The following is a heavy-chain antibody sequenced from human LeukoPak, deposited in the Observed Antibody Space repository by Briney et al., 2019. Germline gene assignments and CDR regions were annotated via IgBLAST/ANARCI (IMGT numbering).Heavy chain of an antibody. V-gene: IGHV1-69*05. J-gene: IGHJ4*02. CDR2: IIPIFGTA. Sequence: SVKVSCKASGGTFSSYAISWVRQAPGQGLEWMGGIIPIFGTANYAQKFQGRVTITTDESTSTAYMELRSLRSDDTAVYYCARSMVRGVMDFDYWGQGTLVTVSS. CDR1: GGTFSSYA. CDR3: ARSMVRGVMDFDY. D-gene: IGHD3-10*01.